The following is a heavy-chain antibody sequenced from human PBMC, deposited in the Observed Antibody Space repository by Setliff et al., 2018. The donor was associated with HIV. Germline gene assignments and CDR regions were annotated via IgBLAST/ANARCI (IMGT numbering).Heavy chain of an antibody. CDR2: FRPTGNAYYANP. CDR1: GGSISSHF. CDR3: AKSVDTTMDDYYYVDI. J-gene: IGHJ6*03. D-gene: IGHD5-18*01. Sequence: SETLSLTCTVSGGSISSHFWNWVRQPAGKGLEWIGRFRPTGNAYYANPYYNPSLKSRVTMSVDTSKSHFSLKLNSVTAADPAVYYCAKSVDTTMDDYYYVDIWGTGTTVTVSS. V-gene: IGHV4-4*07.